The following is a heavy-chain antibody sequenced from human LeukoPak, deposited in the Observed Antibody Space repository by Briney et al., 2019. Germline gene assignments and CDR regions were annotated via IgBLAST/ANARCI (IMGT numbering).Heavy chain of an antibody. Sequence: GVSLRLSCGASGFTFSSYEMNWVREAREKGLEGVSYIGSSGSTIYYADSVKGRFTISRDNAKNSLYLQMNSLRAEDTAVYYCARDNYYDSSGYDNWGQGTLVTVSS. D-gene: IGHD3-22*01. V-gene: IGHV3-48*03. CDR2: IGSSGSTI. J-gene: IGHJ4*02. CDR3: ARDNYYDSSGYDN. CDR1: GFTFSSYE.